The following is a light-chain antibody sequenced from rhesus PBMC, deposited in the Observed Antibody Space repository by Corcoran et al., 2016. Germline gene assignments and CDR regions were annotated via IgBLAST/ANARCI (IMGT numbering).Light chain of an antibody. CDR2: EVS. CDR1: QSLLDSEDGNTY. J-gene: IGKJ4*01. Sequence: DIVMTQTPLSLPVTPGEPASISCRSSQSLLDSEDGNTYLDWYLQRPGQSTQPLIYEVSKRASGVPDRFRGSGSYTDFTLKISGVEAEAVGIYFCFQYTHLPLTFGGGTKVELK. CDR3: FQYTHLPLT. V-gene: IGKV2-86*01.